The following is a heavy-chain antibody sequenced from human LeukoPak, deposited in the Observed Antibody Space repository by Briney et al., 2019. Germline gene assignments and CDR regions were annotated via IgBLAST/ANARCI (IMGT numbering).Heavy chain of an antibody. CDR2: IWYDGSNK. D-gene: IGHD4-17*01. CDR1: GFTFSSYG. CDR3: AKDETVRDYYGMDV. J-gene: IGHJ6*02. V-gene: IGHV3-33*06. Sequence: GGSLRLSCAASGFTFSSYGMHWVRQAPGKGLEWVAVIWYDGSNKYYADSVKGRFTISRDNSKNTLYLQMNSLRAEDTAVYYCAKDETVRDYYGMDVWGQGTTVTVSS.